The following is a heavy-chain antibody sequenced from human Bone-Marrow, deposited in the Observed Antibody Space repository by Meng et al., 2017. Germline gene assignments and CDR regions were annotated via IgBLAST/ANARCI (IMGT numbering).Heavy chain of an antibody. CDR2: MNPNSGNT. J-gene: IGHJ4*02. D-gene: IGHD3-22*01. Sequence: QGRAVRAGPEVNKPVASGKVACKASGYTFTSYDSNWVRQATGQGLEWMGWMNPNSGNTGYAQKFQGRVTMTRNTSISTAYMELSSLRSEDTAVYYCARKYYYDSSGYYSFDYWGQGTLVTVSS. CDR1: GYTFTSYD. CDR3: ARKYYYDSSGYYSFDY. V-gene: IGHV1-8*01.